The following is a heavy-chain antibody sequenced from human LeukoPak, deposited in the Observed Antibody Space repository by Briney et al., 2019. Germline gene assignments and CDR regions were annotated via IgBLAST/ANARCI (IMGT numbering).Heavy chain of an antibody. D-gene: IGHD1-1*01. V-gene: IGHV4-61*02. J-gene: IGHJ4*02. CDR2: IYTSGST. CDR3: ARDQLGNNY. CDR1: GGSISSGSYY. Sequence: TLSLTCTVSGGSISSGSYYWSWIRQPAGKGLEWIGRIYTSGSTNYNPSLKSRVTISVDTSKNQFSLKLNSVTAADTAVYYCARDQLGNNYWGQGTLVTVSS.